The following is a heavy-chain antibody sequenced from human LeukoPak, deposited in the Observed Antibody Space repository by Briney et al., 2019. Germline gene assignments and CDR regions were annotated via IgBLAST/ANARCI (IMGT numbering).Heavy chain of an antibody. Sequence: PGRSLRLSCAASGFTFSSYAMHRVRQAPGKGLEWAAVISYDGSNKYYADSVKGRFTISRDNSKNTLYLQMNSLRAEDTAVYYCARDKKDCSSTSCYYYYGMDVWGQGTTVTVSS. V-gene: IGHV3-30-3*01. J-gene: IGHJ6*02. CDR1: GFTFSSYA. D-gene: IGHD2-2*01. CDR2: ISYDGSNK. CDR3: ARDKKDCSSTSCYYYYGMDV.